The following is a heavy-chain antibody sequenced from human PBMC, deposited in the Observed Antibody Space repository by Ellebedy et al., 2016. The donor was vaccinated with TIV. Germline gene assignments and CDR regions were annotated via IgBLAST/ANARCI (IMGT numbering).Heavy chain of an antibody. CDR3: ARGVTESGNDAFDI. CDR1: GYSFTSHG. D-gene: IGHD4-23*01. V-gene: IGHV1-46*01. Sequence: AASVKVSCKASGYSFTSHGISWVRQAPGQGLEWMGVIYPSAGSTDYAQKFQGRVTLTRDTSTSTVYMDLSSLRSEDTAVYYCARGVTESGNDAFDIWGQGTVVTVSS. J-gene: IGHJ3*02. CDR2: IYPSAGST.